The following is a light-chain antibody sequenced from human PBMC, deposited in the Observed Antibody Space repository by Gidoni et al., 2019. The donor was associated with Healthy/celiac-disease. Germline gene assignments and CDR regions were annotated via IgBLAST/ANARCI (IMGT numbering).Light chain of an antibody. CDR1: KLGDKY. J-gene: IGLJ3*02. CDR2: QDS. Sequence: SYELTQPPSVYVSPGQTASITCSGHKLGDKYASWYQQEPGQSPVLVIYQDSKRPSGIPGRFSGSNSGNAATLTISGTQAMDEADYYCQAWDSSIWVFGGGTKLTVL. CDR3: QAWDSSIWV. V-gene: IGLV3-1*01.